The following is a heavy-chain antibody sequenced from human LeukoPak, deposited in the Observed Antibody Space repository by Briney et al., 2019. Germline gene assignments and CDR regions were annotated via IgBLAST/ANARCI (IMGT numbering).Heavy chain of an antibody. CDR1: GGSISRDY. Sequence: PSETLSLTCTVSGGSISRDYWSWIRQPPGKGLEWIGYIYYTGSTNYNPSLKGRVTISVDTSKNQFSLKLSSVTPADTAVYYCARDRPGGSSLDYWGRGTLVTVSS. J-gene: IGHJ4*02. V-gene: IGHV4-59*01. D-gene: IGHD6-13*01. CDR2: IYYTGST. CDR3: ARDRPGGSSLDY.